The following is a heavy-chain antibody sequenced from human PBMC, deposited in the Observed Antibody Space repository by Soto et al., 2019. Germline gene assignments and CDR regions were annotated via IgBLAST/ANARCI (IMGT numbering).Heavy chain of an antibody. V-gene: IGHV3-7*05. CDR2: IKQDGSEK. Sequence: GGSLRLSCAASGFNLNYYWMTWVHQSPGKGLEWLAYIKQDGSEKYYVDSVKGRFTISRDNAKNSLYLQMNSLRAEDTAVYYCARMYSGSYHFEYWGQGALVTSPQ. J-gene: IGHJ4*02. D-gene: IGHD1-26*01. CDR1: GFNLNYYW. CDR3: ARMYSGSYHFEY.